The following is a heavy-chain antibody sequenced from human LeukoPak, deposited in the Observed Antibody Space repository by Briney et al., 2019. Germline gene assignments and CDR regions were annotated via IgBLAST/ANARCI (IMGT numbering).Heavy chain of an antibody. CDR3: AREIEVGFDY. Sequence: ASVTVSCTSSGYTFTIYYMHWVRHAPGQGLEWMGIINPSGGSTSYAQKFQGRVTMTRDTSTSTVYMELSSLRSEDTAVYYCAREIEVGFDYWGQGTLVTVSS. V-gene: IGHV1-46*01. D-gene: IGHD2-15*01. CDR1: GYTFTIYY. J-gene: IGHJ4*02. CDR2: INPSGGST.